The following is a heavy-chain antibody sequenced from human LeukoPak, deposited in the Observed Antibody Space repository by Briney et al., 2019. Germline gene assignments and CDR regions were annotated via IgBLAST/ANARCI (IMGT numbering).Heavy chain of an antibody. Sequence: GGSLRLSCAASGFTFSSYWMHWVRQAPGNRLVWVSRINSDGSSTSYADSVKGRFTISRDNAKNTLYLQMNSLRAEDTAVYYCARYPLLPTVLWEPNWFDPWGQGTLVTVSS. J-gene: IGHJ5*02. CDR3: ARYPLLPTVLWEPNWFDP. CDR1: GFTFSSYW. V-gene: IGHV3-74*01. CDR2: INSDGSST. D-gene: IGHD4-17*01.